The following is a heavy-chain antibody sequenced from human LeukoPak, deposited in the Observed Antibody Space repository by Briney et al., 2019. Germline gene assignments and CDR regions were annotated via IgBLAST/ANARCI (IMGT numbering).Heavy chain of an antibody. Sequence: SETLSLTCAVYGGSFSGYYWSGIRQPPGKGLEGIGEINHSGSTKYNPSIKSRVTISVDTSKNQFSLKLSSVTAADTAVYYCARGRPPHNRYSNYLFCWFDPWGQGTLVTVSS. D-gene: IGHD4-11*01. CDR1: GGSFSGYY. V-gene: IGHV4-34*01. CDR2: INHSGST. CDR3: ARGRPPHNRYSNYLFCWFDP. J-gene: IGHJ5*02.